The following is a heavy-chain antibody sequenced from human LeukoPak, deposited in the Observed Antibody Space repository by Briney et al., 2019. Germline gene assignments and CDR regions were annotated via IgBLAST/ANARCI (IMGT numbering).Heavy chain of an antibody. J-gene: IGHJ4*02. CDR3: ARDHSSSPDQFDH. V-gene: IGHV1-18*01. CDR2: FNPENGNT. Sequence: GASVKVSCKASSYTFTSYGISWVRQAPGQGLEWMGWFNPENGNTNYAQKVQGRVTMTADKSTSTSYMEVSSLRSDDTAVYYCARDHSSSPDQFDHWGQGTLVTVSS. CDR1: SYTFTSYG. D-gene: IGHD6-13*01.